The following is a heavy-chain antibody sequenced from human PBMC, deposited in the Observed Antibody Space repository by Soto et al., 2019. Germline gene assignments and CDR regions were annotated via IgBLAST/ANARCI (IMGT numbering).Heavy chain of an antibody. J-gene: IGHJ5*02. CDR1: GFTFSSFS. V-gene: IGHV3-48*02. CDR2: ISPSTSTI. CDR3: ARDKRGIEADT. Sequence: SLRLSCVGSGFTFSSFSMIWVRQAPGKGLEWLSYISPSTSTIYYANSVKGRFIISRDNARNSLYLQMNSLRDEDTALYYCARDKRGIEADTWGLGTLVTRLL.